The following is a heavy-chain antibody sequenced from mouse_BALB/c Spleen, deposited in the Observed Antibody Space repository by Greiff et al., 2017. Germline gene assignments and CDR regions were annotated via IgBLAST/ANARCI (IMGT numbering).Heavy chain of an antibody. D-gene: IGHD1-1*01. CDR3: ARWGTVVNRDWYFDV. V-gene: IGHV3-8*02. CDR1: GDSITSGY. Sequence: EVKLQESGPSLVKPSQTLSLTCSVTGDSITSGYWNWIRKFPGNKLEYMGYISYSGSTYYNPSLKSRISITRDTSKNQYYLQLNSVTTEDTATYYCARWGTVVNRDWYFDVWGAGTTVTVSS. CDR2: ISYSGST. J-gene: IGHJ1*01.